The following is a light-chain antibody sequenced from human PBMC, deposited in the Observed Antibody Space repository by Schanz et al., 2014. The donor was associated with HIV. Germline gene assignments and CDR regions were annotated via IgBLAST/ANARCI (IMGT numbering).Light chain of an antibody. Sequence: QSVLTQPASVSGSPGQSITISCTGTSADVGAYNFVSWYQQHPGKAPKVIIYDVSVRPSGVSNRFSGYKSGDTASLTISGLQAEDEADFYCSSYTTSRTWVFGGGTKLTVL. CDR2: DVS. CDR3: SSYTTSRTWV. J-gene: IGLJ3*02. V-gene: IGLV2-14*03. CDR1: SADVGAYNF.